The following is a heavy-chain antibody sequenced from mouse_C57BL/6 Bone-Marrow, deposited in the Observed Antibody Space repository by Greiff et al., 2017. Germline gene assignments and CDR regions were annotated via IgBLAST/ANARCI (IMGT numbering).Heavy chain of an antibody. CDR3: TAWSYYGYEPLAMDD. D-gene: IGHD2-2*01. CDR2: IDPENGDT. V-gene: IGHV14-4*01. J-gene: IGHJ4*01. CDR1: GFNIKDDY. Sequence: VQLQQSGAELVRPGASVKLSCTASGFNIKDDYMHWVKQRPEQGLEWIGWIDPENGDTEYASKFQGKATITADTSSNTAYLQLSSLTSADTAVYYCTAWSYYGYEPLAMDDWGQGTSVTVSS.